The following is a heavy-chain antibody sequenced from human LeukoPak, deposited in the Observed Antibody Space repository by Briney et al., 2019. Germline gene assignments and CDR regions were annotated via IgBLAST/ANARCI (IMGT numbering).Heavy chain of an antibody. CDR3: ARRRFISGTSSSYFDL. V-gene: IGHV1-18*01. CDR2: FSEYNGNT. Sequence: GASVKVSCKASGFRFSSYGLSWVRQAPGQGLEWMGWFSEYNGNTDYAQKFQDRVTMTTDTSTGTAYMEIRGLRSDDTAVYYCARRRFISGTSSSYFDLWGQGTLVTVSS. D-gene: IGHD1-7*01. J-gene: IGHJ5*02. CDR1: GFRFSSYG.